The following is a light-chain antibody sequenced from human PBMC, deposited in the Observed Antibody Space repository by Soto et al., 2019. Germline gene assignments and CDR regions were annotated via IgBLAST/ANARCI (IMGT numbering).Light chain of an antibody. CDR2: GAS. V-gene: IGKV3-15*01. CDR3: QQYNNWPPRDT. CDR1: QSVSSN. J-gene: IGKJ2*01. Sequence: EIVMTQSPATLSVSPGERATLSCRASQSVSSNLAWYQQKPGQAPRLLIYGASTRATGIPARFSSSGSGTEFTLTISSLQSEDFAVYYCQQYNNWPPRDTFGQGTKLEIK.